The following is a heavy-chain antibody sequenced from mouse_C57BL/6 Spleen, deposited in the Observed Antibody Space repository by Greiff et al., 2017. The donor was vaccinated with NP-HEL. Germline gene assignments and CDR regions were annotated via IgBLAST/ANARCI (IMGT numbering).Heavy chain of an antibody. J-gene: IGHJ2*01. CDR2: IDPSDSET. D-gene: IGHD2-1*01. CDR1: GYTFTSYW. Sequence: QVQLQQPGAELVRPGSSVKLSCKASGYTFTSYWMHWVKQRPIQGLEWIGNIDPSDSETHYNQKFKDKATLTVDKSSSTAYMQLSSLTSEDSAVYYCARYGNYVGYYFDYWGQGTTLTVSS. CDR3: ARYGNYVGYYFDY. V-gene: IGHV1-52*01.